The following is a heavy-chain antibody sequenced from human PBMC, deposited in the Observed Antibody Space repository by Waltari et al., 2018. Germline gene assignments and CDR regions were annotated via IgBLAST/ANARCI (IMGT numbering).Heavy chain of an antibody. D-gene: IGHD2-15*01. CDR3: ARDRGRGLYLDA. J-gene: IGHJ5*02. CDR1: GDSVTSTNW. CDR2: VLSTGKT. V-gene: IGHV4-4*02. Sequence: QLQLQESGPGLVEPSGTLSLSCAVSGDSVTSTNWWSWVRQSPQTGLEWIGQVLSTGKTNDGPPFASRVTMSLDASNNQFSLRVTSATAADTAVYYCARDRGRGLYLDAWGPGTLVTVSP.